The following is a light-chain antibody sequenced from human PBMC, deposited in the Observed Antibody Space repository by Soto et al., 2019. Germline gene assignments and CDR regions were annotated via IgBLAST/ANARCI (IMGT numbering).Light chain of an antibody. CDR1: SSDVGNYNL. V-gene: IGLV2-23*01. CDR3: CSYGGTNIL. J-gene: IGLJ6*01. CDR2: EGS. Sequence: QSALTQPASVSGSPGQSITISCTGTSSDVGNYNLVSWYQQHPDKAPKLMIYEGSKRPSGVSRRFSGSKSGNTASLTISGLQADDEADYYCCSYGGTNILFGSGTKLTVL.